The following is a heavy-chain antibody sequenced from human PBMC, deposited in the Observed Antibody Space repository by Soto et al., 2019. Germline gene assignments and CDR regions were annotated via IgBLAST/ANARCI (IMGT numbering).Heavy chain of an antibody. V-gene: IGHV3-21*01. D-gene: IGHD4-4*01. CDR2: ISGSGNYT. CDR3: AREGINNYNEYYFDS. CDR1: GFTFSTYS. J-gene: IGHJ4*02. Sequence: GGSLRLSCAASGFTFSTYSMNWVRQAPGKGLEWVSSISGSGNYTHYADFLRGRFTISRDNAKTSLYLQMNSLRAEDTAVYYCAREGINNYNEYYFDSWGQGXVVT.